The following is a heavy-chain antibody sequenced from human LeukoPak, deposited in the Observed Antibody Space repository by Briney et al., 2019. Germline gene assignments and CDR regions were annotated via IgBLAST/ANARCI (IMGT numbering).Heavy chain of an antibody. J-gene: IGHJ4*02. CDR2: MSPNSGDT. CDR3: ARGPPNWGYDY. D-gene: IGHD7-27*01. CDR1: GYTFTSYD. V-gene: IGHV1-8*01. Sequence: ASVKVSCKASGYTFTSYDFNWVRQAPGQRPEWMGWMSPNSGDTGYAQKFQDRVTMTRNTSIGTAYMELSSLRSDDTAVYYCARGPPNWGYDYWGPGTLVTVSS.